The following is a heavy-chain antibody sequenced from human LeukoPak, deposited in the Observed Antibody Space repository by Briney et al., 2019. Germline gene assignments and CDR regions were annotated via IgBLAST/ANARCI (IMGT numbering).Heavy chain of an antibody. Sequence: PGGSLRLSCTASGFTFTNFAINWVRQAPGKGLEWVSAISNSGEYTLYADSVKGRFTISRDNSKNTVYLQMNSLRAEDTALYYCARLTWNYDYWGQGTLVTVSS. CDR1: GFTFTNFA. CDR3: ARLTWNYDY. D-gene: IGHD1-1*01. V-gene: IGHV3-23*01. CDR2: ISNSGEYT. J-gene: IGHJ4*02.